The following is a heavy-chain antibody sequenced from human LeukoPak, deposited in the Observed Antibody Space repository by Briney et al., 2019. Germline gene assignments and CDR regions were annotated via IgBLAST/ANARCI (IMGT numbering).Heavy chain of an antibody. CDR2: IDYSGTT. CDR3: SRYSGSQGWFDP. V-gene: IGHV4-28*01. CDR1: GYSISRSNW. J-gene: IGHJ5*02. D-gene: IGHD1-26*01. Sequence: SETLSLTCAVSGYSISRSNWWGWIRQPPGKGLEWIGYIDYSGTTYNSPSLKSRVTMSVDTTKNQFSLKLHSVSAVDTAVYYCSRYSGSQGWFDPWGQGTLVTVSS.